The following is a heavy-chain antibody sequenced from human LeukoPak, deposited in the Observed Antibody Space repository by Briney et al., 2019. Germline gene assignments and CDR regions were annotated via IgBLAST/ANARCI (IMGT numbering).Heavy chain of an antibody. J-gene: IGHJ4*02. D-gene: IGHD1-1*01. CDR2: ISYDGSNK. CDR1: GFTFSSYG. Sequence: PGGSLRLSCAASGFTFSSYGMHWVRQAPGKGLEWVAVISYDGSNKYYADSVKGRFTISRDNSKNTLYLQMNSLRAEDTAVYYCARGWNPFDYWGQGTLVTVSS. CDR3: ARGWNPFDY. V-gene: IGHV3-30*03.